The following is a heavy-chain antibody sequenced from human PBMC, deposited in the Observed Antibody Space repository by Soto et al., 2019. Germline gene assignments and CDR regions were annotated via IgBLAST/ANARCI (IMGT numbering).Heavy chain of an antibody. CDR2: IYHSGST. V-gene: IGHV4-38-2*02. D-gene: IGHD3-3*01. CDR1: GYSISSGYY. Sequence: SETLSLTCTVSGYSISSGYYWGWIRQPPGKGLEWIGSIYHSGSTYYNPSLKSRVTISVDTSKNQFSLKLSSVTAADTAVYYCARIVAFWSGYYLTPYNWFDPRGQGTLVTVSS. CDR3: ARIVAFWSGYYLTPYNWFDP. J-gene: IGHJ5*02.